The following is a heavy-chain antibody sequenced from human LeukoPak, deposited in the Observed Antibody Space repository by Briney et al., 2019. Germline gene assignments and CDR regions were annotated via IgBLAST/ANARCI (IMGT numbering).Heavy chain of an antibody. CDR3: ALRDGSQRRNAFDI. CDR1: GDTFTAYY. Sequence: ASVKVSCKASGDTFTAYYMHWVRQAPGQGLEWMGGIIPIFGTANYAQKFQGRVTITADESTSTAYMELSSLRSEDTAVYYCALRDGSQRRNAFDIWGQGTMVTVSS. J-gene: IGHJ3*02. V-gene: IGHV1-69*13. CDR2: IIPIFGTA. D-gene: IGHD5-24*01.